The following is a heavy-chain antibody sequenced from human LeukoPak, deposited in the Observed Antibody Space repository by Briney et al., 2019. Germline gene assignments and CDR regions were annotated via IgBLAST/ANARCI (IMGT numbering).Heavy chain of an antibody. Sequence: PSETLSLTCTVSGGSISSSSYYWGWIRQPPGKGLEWIGSIYYSGSTYYNPSLKSRVTISVDTSKNQFSLKLSSVTAADTAVYYCARVSSWSYFDYWGQGTLVTVSS. J-gene: IGHJ4*02. CDR3: ARVSSWSYFDY. CDR2: IYYSGST. CDR1: GGSISSSSYY. D-gene: IGHD6-13*01. V-gene: IGHV4-39*07.